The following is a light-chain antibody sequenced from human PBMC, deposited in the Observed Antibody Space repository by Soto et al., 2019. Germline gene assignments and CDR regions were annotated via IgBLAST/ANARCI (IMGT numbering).Light chain of an antibody. CDR2: GNS. CDR1: SSNIGAGYD. Sequence: QSVLTQPPSVSGAPGQRVTISCTGSSSNIGAGYDVHWYQQLPGTAPKLLIYGNSNRPSGVPDRFSGSKSGTSASLAITGLQAEDEADYYCQSYDGRLSGVVFGGGTKLTVL. V-gene: IGLV1-40*01. J-gene: IGLJ2*01. CDR3: QSYDGRLSGVV.